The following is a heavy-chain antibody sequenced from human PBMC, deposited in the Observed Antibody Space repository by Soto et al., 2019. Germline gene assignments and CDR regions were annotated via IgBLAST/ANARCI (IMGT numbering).Heavy chain of an antibody. CDR2: INHSGST. CDR1: GGSFSGYY. V-gene: IGHV4-34*01. D-gene: IGHD3-22*01. J-gene: IGHJ6*02. CDR3: VYYYDSSGYSDYYYYGMDV. Sequence: PSETLSLTCAVYGGSFSGYYWSWIRQPPGKGLEWIGEINHSGSTNYNPSLKSRVTISVDTSKNQFSLKLSSVTAADTAVYYCVYYYDSSGYSDYYYYGMDVWGQGTTVTSP.